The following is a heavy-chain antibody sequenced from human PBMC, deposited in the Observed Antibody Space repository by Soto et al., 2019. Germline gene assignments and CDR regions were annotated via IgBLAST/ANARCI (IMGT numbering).Heavy chain of an antibody. D-gene: IGHD5-18*01. Sequence: ASVKVSCKASGGTFSSYAISWVRQAPGQGLEWMGGIIPIFGTANYAQKFQGRVTITADESTSTAYMELSSLRSEDTAVYYCARENRQDTAMVTPHFDYWGQGTLVTVS. J-gene: IGHJ4*02. CDR2: IIPIFGTA. CDR3: ARENRQDTAMVTPHFDY. V-gene: IGHV1-69*13. CDR1: GGTFSSYA.